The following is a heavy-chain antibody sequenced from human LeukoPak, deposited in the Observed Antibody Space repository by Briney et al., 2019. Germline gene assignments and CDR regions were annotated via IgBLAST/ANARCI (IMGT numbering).Heavy chain of an antibody. CDR2: IYHSGST. CDR3: ARHGESVVVVAAMGAFDI. D-gene: IGHD2-15*01. J-gene: IGHJ3*02. CDR1: GYSISSGYY. V-gene: IGHV4-38-2*01. Sequence: PSETLSLTCAVSGYSISSGYYWGWIRQPPGKGLEWIGSIYHSGSTYYNPSLKSRVTISVDTSKNQSSLKLSSVTAADTAVYYCARHGESVVVVAAMGAFDIWGQGTMVTVSS.